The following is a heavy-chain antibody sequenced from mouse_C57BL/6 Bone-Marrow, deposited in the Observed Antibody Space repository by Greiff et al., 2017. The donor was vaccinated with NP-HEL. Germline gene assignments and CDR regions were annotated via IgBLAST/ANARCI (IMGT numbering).Heavy chain of an antibody. CDR1: GFTFSSYG. Sequence: EVHLVESGGDLVKPGGSLKLSCAASGFTFSSYGMSWVRQTPDKRLEWVATISSGGSYTYYPDSVKGRFTISRDNAKNTLYLQMSSLKSEDTAMYYCARQNFDYWGQGTALTVSS. V-gene: IGHV5-6*01. CDR3: ARQNFDY. J-gene: IGHJ2*01. CDR2: ISSGGSYT.